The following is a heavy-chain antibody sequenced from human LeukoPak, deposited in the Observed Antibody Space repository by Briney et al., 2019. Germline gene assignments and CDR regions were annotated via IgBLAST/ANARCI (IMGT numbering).Heavy chain of an antibody. CDR1: GYTFTSYG. J-gene: IGHJ4*02. CDR3: ARGHCTNGVCYFDY. D-gene: IGHD2-8*01. Sequence: ASVKVSCKASGYTFTSYGISWVRQAPGQGLEWMGWISAYNGNTNYAQKLQGRVTMTADTSTGTAYMELRSLRSDDTAVYYCARGHCTNGVCYFDYWGQGTLVTVSS. V-gene: IGHV1-18*01. CDR2: ISAYNGNT.